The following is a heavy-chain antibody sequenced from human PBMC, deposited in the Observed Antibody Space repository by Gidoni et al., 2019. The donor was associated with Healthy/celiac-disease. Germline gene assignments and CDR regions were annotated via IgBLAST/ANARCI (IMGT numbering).Heavy chain of an antibody. J-gene: IGHJ4*02. D-gene: IGHD6-19*01. CDR3: AKGSVAGRY. CDR2: ISGSGGST. V-gene: IGHV3-23*01. Sequence: EVQLLESGGGLVQPWGSLRLSCSASGFTFSSYALSWVRQAPGKGLEGVSAISGSGGSTYYADSVKGRFTISRDNSKNTLYLQMNSLRAEDTAVYYCAKGSVAGRYWGQGTLVTVSS. CDR1: GFTFSSYA.